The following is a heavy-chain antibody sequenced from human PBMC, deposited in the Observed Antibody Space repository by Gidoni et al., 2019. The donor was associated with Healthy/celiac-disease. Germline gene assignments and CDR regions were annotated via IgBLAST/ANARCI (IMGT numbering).Heavy chain of an antibody. D-gene: IGHD2-2*02. CDR3: AREERCSSTSCYTGEAY. V-gene: IGHV1-69*08. CDR1: GGTFNSYT. Sequence: QVQLVQSGAAVKKPGSSVKVSCKASGGTFNSYTISWVRQAPGQGLEWMGRIIPILGIINYAQKFQGRVTITADKSTSTAYMELSSLRSEDTAVYYCAREERCSSTSCYTGEAYWGQGTLVTVSS. J-gene: IGHJ4*02. CDR2: IIPILGII.